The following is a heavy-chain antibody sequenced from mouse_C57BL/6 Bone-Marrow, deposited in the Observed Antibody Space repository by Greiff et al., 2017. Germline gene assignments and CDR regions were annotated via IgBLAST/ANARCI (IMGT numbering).Heavy chain of an antibody. D-gene: IGHD4-1*01. CDR2: IYPRSGNT. J-gene: IGHJ3*01. CDR3: ARRANWAPAWFAY. V-gene: IGHV1-81*01. Sequence: VKLVESGAELARPGASVKLSCKASGYTFTSYGISWVKQRTGQGLEWIGEIYPRSGNTYYNEKFKGKATLTADKSSSTAYMELRSLTSEDSAVYFCARRANWAPAWFAYWGQGTLVTVSA. CDR1: GYTFTSYG.